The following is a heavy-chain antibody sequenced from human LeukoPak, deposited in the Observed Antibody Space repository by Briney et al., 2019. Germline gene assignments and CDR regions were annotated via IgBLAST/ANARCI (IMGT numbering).Heavy chain of an antibody. CDR3: ARENSGSYRELDY. V-gene: IGHV4-4*07. CDR1: GGSISSYY. D-gene: IGHD1-26*01. CDR2: IYTSGST. J-gene: IGHJ4*02. Sequence: SETLSLTCTVSGGSISSYYWSWIRQPAGKGLEWIGRIYTSGSTNYNASLKSRVSMSVDTSKNQFSPKLSSVTAADTAVFYCARENSGSYRELDYWGQGTLVTVSS.